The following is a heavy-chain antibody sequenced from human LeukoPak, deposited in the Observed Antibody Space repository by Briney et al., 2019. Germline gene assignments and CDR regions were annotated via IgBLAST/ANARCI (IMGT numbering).Heavy chain of an antibody. D-gene: IGHD2-21*02. Sequence: PGGSLRLSCAASGFTFSSYAMHWVRQAPGKGLEWVAVISYDGSNKYYADSVKGRFTISRDNSKNTLYLQMNSLRAEDTAVYYCARDPYCGGDCYSADYWGQGTLVTVSS. J-gene: IGHJ4*02. V-gene: IGHV3-30-3*01. CDR3: ARDPYCGGDCYSADY. CDR1: GFTFSSYA. CDR2: ISYDGSNK.